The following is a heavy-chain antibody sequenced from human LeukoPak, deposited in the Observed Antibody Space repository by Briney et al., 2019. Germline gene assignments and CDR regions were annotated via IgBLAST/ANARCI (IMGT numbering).Heavy chain of an antibody. D-gene: IGHD3-10*01. V-gene: IGHV3-23*01. CDR1: GFTFNSYA. CDR2: ISGSGGST. CDR3: AKDRFHYGSGSYFGY. J-gene: IGHJ4*02. Sequence: GGSLRLSCAASGFTFNSYAMSWVRQAPGKGLEWVSAISGSGGSTYYADSVKGRFTISRDNSKNTLYLQMNSLRAEDTAVYYCAKDRFHYGSGSYFGYWGQGTLVTVSS.